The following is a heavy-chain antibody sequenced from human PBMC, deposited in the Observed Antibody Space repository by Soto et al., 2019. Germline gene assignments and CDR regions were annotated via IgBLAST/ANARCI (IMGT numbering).Heavy chain of an antibody. CDR3: AKSLSALFSLGDFKY. CDR2: ISGSGTST. V-gene: IGHV3-23*01. Sequence: GGSLRLSCAASGFTFSSYALNWVRQAPGKGLEWVAEISGSGTSTYYAPSVKGRFIISSDSSKNTLYLRMYSLRAEDTAMYYCAKSLSALFSLGDFKYWGQGALVTAPQ. J-gene: IGHJ4*02. D-gene: IGHD2-21*01. CDR1: GFTFSSYA.